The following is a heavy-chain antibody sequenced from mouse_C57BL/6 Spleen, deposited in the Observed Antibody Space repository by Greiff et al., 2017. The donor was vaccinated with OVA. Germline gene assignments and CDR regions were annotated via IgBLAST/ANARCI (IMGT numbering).Heavy chain of an antibody. CDR1: GYTFTSYW. J-gene: IGHJ3*01. V-gene: IGHV1-52*01. CDR3: ARSKGYDYDGAGFAY. CDR2: IDPSDSDT. Sequence: QVQLQQPGAELVRPGSSVKLSCKASGYTFTSYWMHWVKQRPIQGLEWIGNIDPSDSDTHYNQKFKDKATLTVDKSSSTAYLQLSRLTSEDSAVYYCARSKGYDYDGAGFAYWGQGTLVTVSA. D-gene: IGHD2-4*01.